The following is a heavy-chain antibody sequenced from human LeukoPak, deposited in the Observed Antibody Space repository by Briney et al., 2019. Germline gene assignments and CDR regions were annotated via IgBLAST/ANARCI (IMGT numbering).Heavy chain of an antibody. Sequence: GGSLRLSCAASGFTFSNYWMHWVRQAPGKGLVWVSRINSDGSTATYADSVKGRFTTSRDNAKKTLYVQMNSLRAEDTAVYYCAREVGGNLGDAFDTWGQGTMVTVSS. CDR3: AREVGGNLGDAFDT. CDR2: INSDGSTA. D-gene: IGHD4-23*01. J-gene: IGHJ3*02. V-gene: IGHV3-74*03. CDR1: GFTFSNYW.